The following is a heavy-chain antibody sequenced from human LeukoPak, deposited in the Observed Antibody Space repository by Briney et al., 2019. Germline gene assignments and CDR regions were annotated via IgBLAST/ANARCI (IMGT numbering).Heavy chain of an antibody. V-gene: IGHV1-18*01. J-gene: IGHJ4*02. D-gene: IGHD4-23*01. Sequence: ASVTVSFKASGYTFTSYGICWVRQAPGQGLGWMGWISPYNGNTNYAQKLQGRVTMTTDTSTSTAYMELRSLRSDDTAVYYCARAGTTVALLYYWGQGTLVTVSS. CDR1: GYTFTSYG. CDR3: ARAGTTVALLYY. CDR2: ISPYNGNT.